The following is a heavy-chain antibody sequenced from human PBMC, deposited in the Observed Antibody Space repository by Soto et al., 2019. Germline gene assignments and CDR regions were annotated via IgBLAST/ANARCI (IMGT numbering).Heavy chain of an antibody. V-gene: IGHV3-53*01. CDR1: GFTVSNNY. Sequence: EVQLVESGGGLIQPGGSLRLSCEASGFTVSNNYMTWVRQAPGKGLEWVSLIYSDVYSAGTTYYADSVKGRFTIFRETSKNTLYPQMDRLRAEDTAVYFWAGELVDVINSNADYYGLDVWGPGTTVTVSS. J-gene: IGHJ6*02. CDR2: IYSDVYSAGTT. CDR3: AGELVDVINSNADYYGLDV. D-gene: IGHD2-8*02.